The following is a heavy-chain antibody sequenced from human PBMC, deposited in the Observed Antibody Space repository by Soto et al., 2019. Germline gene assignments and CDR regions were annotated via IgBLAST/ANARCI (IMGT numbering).Heavy chain of an antibody. V-gene: IGHV4-30-4*01. D-gene: IGHD2-21*01. CDR1: GGSIRNADYY. CDR3: ARADSGGMWWPKLISFAN. J-gene: IGHJ4*02. CDR2: IYYSGST. Sequence: QVQLQESGPGLVKPSQTLSLTCSVSGGSIRNADYYWSWIRQPPGKGLEWIGYIYYSGSTYYNPSLKSGLTISVDTSGNQFSRNRTSVTAADTAVYFWARADSGGMWWPKLISFANWGRGTLSPSPQ.